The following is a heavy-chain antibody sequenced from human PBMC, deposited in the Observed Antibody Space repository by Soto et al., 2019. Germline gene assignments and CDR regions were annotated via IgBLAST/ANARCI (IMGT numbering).Heavy chain of an antibody. J-gene: IGHJ4*02. CDR1: GGTFSSYT. V-gene: IGHV1-69*02. CDR2: IIPILGIA. D-gene: IGHD3-10*01. Sequence: QVQLVQSGAEVKKPGSSVKVSCKASGGTFSSYTISWVRQAPGQGLEWMGRIIPILGIANYAQKFQGRVTLTADKSTSTAYMELSSLRSEDTAVYYCARGDGSGSYYYWGQGTLVTVSS. CDR3: ARGDGSGSYYY.